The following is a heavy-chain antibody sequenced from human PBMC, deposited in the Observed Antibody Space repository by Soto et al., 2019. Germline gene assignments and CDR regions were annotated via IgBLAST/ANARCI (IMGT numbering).Heavy chain of an antibody. CDR3: TTAPRSGSYSLYYYGMDA. CDR2: IRSKTDGGTT. Sequence: PGGSLRLSCAASGFTFSNAWMSWVRQAPGKGLEWVGRIRSKTDGGTTDYAAPVKGRFTISRDDSKNTLYLQMNSLKTEDTAVYYCTTAPRSGSYSLYYYGMDAWRQGPTVTASS. V-gene: IGHV3-15*01. D-gene: IGHD1-26*01. CDR1: GFTFSNAW. J-gene: IGHJ6*02.